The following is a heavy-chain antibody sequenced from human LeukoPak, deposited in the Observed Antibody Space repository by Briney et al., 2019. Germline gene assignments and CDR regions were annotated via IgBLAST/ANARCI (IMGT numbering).Heavy chain of an antibody. CDR2: ISAYNGNT. J-gene: IGHJ4*02. V-gene: IGHV1-18*01. CDR3: ARVDCSSTSCYDFDY. Sequence: GASVKVSCKVSGYTFTSYGISWVRQAPGQGLEWMGWISAYNGNTNYAQKLQGRVTMTTDTSTSTAYMELRSLRSDDTAVYYCARVDCSSTSCYDFDYWGQGTLVTVSS. CDR1: GYTFTSYG. D-gene: IGHD2-2*01.